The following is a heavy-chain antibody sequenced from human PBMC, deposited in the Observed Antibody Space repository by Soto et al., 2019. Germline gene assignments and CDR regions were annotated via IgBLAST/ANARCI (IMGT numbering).Heavy chain of an antibody. CDR1: GVSITTTSYY. V-gene: IGHV4-39*01. Sequence: SETLSLTCTVSGVSITTTSYYWGWIRQPPGKGLEWIGSVYFSGTTYYNPSLKSRVTISVDTSKNHLSLRLSSVTAADTAIYYCARHGSYWGQGTLVPVSS. J-gene: IGHJ4*02. CDR3: ARHGSY. CDR2: VYFSGTT.